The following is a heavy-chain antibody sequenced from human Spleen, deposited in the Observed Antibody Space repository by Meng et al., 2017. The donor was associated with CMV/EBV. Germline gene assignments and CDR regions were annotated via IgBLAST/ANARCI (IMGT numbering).Heavy chain of an antibody. J-gene: IGHJ4*02. CDR1: GFTFRSYW. CDR3: ARDRETGIDY. V-gene: IGHV3-7*01. CDR2: INQDGTEK. D-gene: IGHD1-1*01. Sequence: GGSLRLSCAASGFTFRSYWMTWVRQAPGKGLEWVANINQDGTEKNHVDSVKGRFTISRDNAKNSLYLQMNSLRAEDTAVYYCARDRETGIDYWGQGTLVTVSS.